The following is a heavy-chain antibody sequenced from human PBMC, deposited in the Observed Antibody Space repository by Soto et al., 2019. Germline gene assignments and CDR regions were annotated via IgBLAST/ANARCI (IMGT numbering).Heavy chain of an antibody. Sequence: GGSLRLSCAASGFTFSSYAMSWVRQAPGKGLEWVSAISGSGGSTYYADSVKGRFTIYRDNSKNTLYLQMNSLRAEDTAVYYCAKVVTAITDYFDYWGQGNLVTVSS. CDR2: ISGSGGST. CDR3: AKVVTAITDYFDY. V-gene: IGHV3-23*01. J-gene: IGHJ4*02. D-gene: IGHD2-21*02. CDR1: GFTFSSYA.